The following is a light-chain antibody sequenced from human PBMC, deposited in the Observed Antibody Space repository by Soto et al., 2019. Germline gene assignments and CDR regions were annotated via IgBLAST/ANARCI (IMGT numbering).Light chain of an antibody. V-gene: IGKV1-5*01. CDR3: QQYNSSSWT. Sequence: DIQMPQSPSTLSASVGDRGTITCRASQSISIWLAWYQQKPGKAPKFLIYDASSLESGVPSRFSGSGSGTEFTLTISSLQPDDFATYYCQQYNSSSWTFGQGTKVDIK. J-gene: IGKJ1*01. CDR2: DAS. CDR1: QSISIW.